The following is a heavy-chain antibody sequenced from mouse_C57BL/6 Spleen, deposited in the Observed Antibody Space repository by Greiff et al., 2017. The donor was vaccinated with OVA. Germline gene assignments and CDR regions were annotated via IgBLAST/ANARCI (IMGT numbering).Heavy chain of an antibody. J-gene: IGHJ3*01. Sequence: QVQLQQPGAELVKPGASVKLSCKASGYTFTSYWMQWVKQRPGQGLEWIGEIDPSDSYTNYNQKFKGKATLTVDTSSSTAYMQLSSLTSEDSAVYYCARTYYYGGSYWFAYWGQGTLVTVSA. CDR3: ARTYYYGGSYWFAY. V-gene: IGHV1-50*01. CDR1: GYTFTSYW. CDR2: IDPSDSYT. D-gene: IGHD1-1*01.